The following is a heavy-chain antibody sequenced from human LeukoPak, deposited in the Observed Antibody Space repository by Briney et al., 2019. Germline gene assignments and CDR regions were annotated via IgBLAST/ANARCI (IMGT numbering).Heavy chain of an antibody. Sequence: PGGSLRLSCAASGFTFASCAMSWVRQAPGRGLEWVSSITASGGTTYNADSVKGRFTISRDNSKNTLFLQMSSLRAEDTAVYYCATDLFAGSTGWFDPWGQGTLVTVSS. CDR1: GFTFASCA. CDR2: ITASGGTT. D-gene: IGHD1-14*01. CDR3: ATDLFAGSTGWFDP. V-gene: IGHV3-23*01. J-gene: IGHJ5*02.